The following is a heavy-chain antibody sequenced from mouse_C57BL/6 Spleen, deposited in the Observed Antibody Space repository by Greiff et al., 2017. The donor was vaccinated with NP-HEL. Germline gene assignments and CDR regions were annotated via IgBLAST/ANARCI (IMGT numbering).Heavy chain of an antibody. V-gene: IGHV5-9*01. D-gene: IGHD1-1*01. CDR3: ARHRVYGSSHAMDY. CDR1: GFTFSSYT. CDR2: ISGGGGNT. J-gene: IGHJ4*01. Sequence: EVKVVESGGGLVKPGGSLKLSCAASGFTFSSYTMSWVRQTPEKRLEWVATISGGGGNTYYPDSVKGRFTISRDNAKNTLYLQMSSLRSEDTALYYCARHRVYGSSHAMDYWGQGTSVTVSS.